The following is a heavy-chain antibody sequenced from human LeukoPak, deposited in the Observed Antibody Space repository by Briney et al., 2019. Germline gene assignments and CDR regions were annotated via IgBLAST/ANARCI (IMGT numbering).Heavy chain of an antibody. Sequence: PSETLSLTCTVSGGSISSSSYYWGWLRQPPGKGLEWIGSIYYSGSTYYNPSLKSRVTISVDTSKNQFSLKLSSVTAADTAVYYCATLGFSSGYYYYFDHWDQGTLVTVSS. D-gene: IGHD3-22*01. J-gene: IGHJ4*02. CDR3: ATLGFSSGYYYYFDH. CDR2: IYYSGST. CDR1: GGSISSSSYY. V-gene: IGHV4-39*07.